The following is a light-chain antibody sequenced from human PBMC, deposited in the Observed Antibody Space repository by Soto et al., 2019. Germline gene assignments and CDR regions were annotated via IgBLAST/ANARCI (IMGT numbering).Light chain of an antibody. V-gene: IGKV3-20*01. CDR3: QQYGTSPPLT. J-gene: IGKJ4*01. CDR1: QSVTSNY. Sequence: EIVLTQSPGTLSLSPGGRATLSCRASQSVTSNYLAWYQHKPGQSPRLLIYDASSRATGIPDRFSGSGSATDFTLTISRLEPEDFAVYYCQQYGTSPPLTFGGVTKVDIK. CDR2: DAS.